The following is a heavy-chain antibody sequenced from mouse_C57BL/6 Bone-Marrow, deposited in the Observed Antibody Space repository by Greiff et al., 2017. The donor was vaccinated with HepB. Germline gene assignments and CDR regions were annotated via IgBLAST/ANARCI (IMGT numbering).Heavy chain of an antibody. D-gene: IGHD2-12*01. CDR2: IYPRSGNT. J-gene: IGHJ3*01. CDR1: GYTFTSYG. V-gene: IGHV1-81*01. CDR3: AIIGFAY. Sequence: QVQMKESGAELARPGASVKLSCKASGYTFTSYGISWVKQRTGQGLEWIGEIYPRSGNTYYNEKFKSKATLTADKSSSTAYMELRSLTSEDSAVYFCAIIGFAYWGQGTLVTVSA.